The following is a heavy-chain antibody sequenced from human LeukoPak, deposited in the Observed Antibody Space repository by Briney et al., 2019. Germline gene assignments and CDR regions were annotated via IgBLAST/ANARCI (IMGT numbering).Heavy chain of an antibody. D-gene: IGHD3-10*01. CDR2: IYYSGST. Sequence: SETLSLTCTVSGGSISSGGYYWSWIRQHPGKGLEWIGYIYYSGSTYYNPSLKSRVTISVDTSKNQFSLKLSSVTAADTAVYYCASGFPYGSPHSPPGFDPWGQGTLVTVCS. CDR3: ASGFPYGSPHSPPGFDP. J-gene: IGHJ5*02. V-gene: IGHV4-31*03. CDR1: GGSISSGGYY.